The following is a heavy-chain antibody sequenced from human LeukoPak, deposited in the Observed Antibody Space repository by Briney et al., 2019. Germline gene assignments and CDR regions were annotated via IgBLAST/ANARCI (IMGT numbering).Heavy chain of an antibody. CDR2: ISYDGSNK. V-gene: IGHV3-30*04. CDR3: ARDRYTAVAGPDAFDI. J-gene: IGHJ3*02. Sequence: GRSLRLSCAASGFTFSSYAMHWVRQAPGKGLEWVAVISYDGSNKYYADSVKGRFTISRDNSKNKVYLQMNSLRAEDTAVYYCARDRYTAVAGPDAFDIWGQGTMVTVSS. D-gene: IGHD6-19*01. CDR1: GFTFSSYA.